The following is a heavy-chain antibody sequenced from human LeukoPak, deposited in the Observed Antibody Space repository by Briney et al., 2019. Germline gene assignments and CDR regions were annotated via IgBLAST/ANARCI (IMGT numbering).Heavy chain of an antibody. Sequence: GASVKVSCRASGYTFTSYGISWVRQAPGQGLEWMGWISAYNGNTNYAQKLQGRVTMTTDTSTSTAYMELRSLRSDDTAVYYCARDLLPYSSGYLGMTADAFDIWGQGTMVTVSS. CDR3: ARDLLPYSSGYLGMTADAFDI. V-gene: IGHV1-18*01. CDR1: GYTFTSYG. D-gene: IGHD3-22*01. J-gene: IGHJ3*02. CDR2: ISAYNGNT.